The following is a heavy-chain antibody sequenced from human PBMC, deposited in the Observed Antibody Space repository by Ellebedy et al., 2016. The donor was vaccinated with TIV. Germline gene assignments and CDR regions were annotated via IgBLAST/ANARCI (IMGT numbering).Heavy chain of an antibody. Sequence: MPSETLSLTCAVSGGSITSSSYYWGWIRQPPGKGLEWIGSIYYSGSTYYNPSLKSRVTISVATSKNQFSLNLSSVTAADTAVYYCASDRDILTGYFGYWGQGTLVTVSS. CDR2: IYYSGST. CDR1: GGSITSSSYY. D-gene: IGHD3-9*01. J-gene: IGHJ4*02. V-gene: IGHV4-39*01. CDR3: ASDRDILTGYFGY.